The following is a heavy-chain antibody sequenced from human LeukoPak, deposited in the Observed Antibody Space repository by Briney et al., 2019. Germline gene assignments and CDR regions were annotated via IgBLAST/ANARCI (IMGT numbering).Heavy chain of an antibody. D-gene: IGHD6-6*01. J-gene: IGHJ3*02. CDR1: GFTFRSYA. CDR2: ISYDGSNQ. CDR3: TKEGDGAARFAFDI. V-gene: IGHV3-30*04. Sequence: PGRALRLSFAASGFTFRSYARHGVGQPPGRALDGVAVISYDGSNQYYADPVKARFPISRDNSKNAMYMHVNSLKTKDTAVYYCTKEGDGAARFAFDIWGQGTMVTVSS.